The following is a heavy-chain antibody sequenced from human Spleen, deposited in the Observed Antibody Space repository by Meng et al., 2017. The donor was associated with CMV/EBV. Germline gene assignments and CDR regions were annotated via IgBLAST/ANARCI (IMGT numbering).Heavy chain of an antibody. V-gene: IGHV4-34*01. J-gene: IGHJ5*02. CDR3: ARPGYHYYDSGWFDP. Sequence: VSGGSFSGFYWSWIRQPPGKGLEWIGEINSSERTNYNPSLKSRVTISVDTSKNQFSLRLSSVTAADTAVYYCARPGYHYYDSGWFDPWGQGTLVTVSS. CDR1: GGSFSGFY. CDR2: INSSERT. D-gene: IGHD3-22*01.